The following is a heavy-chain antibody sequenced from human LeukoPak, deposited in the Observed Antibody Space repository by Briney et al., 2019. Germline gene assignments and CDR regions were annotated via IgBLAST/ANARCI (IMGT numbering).Heavy chain of an antibody. J-gene: IGHJ4*02. V-gene: IGHV3-7*03. CDR3: VKNDGWFHLAQ. CDR1: GFYFRDHW. Sequence: PGGSLRLSCAASGFYFRDHWMDWVRQAPGKGLEWVGHIKTDGSETYYLDSLKGRISISRDNTNNALYLQMNSLRVESTAIYYCVKNDGWFHLAQWGQGTLVTVSS. D-gene: IGHD6-19*01. CDR2: IKTDGSET.